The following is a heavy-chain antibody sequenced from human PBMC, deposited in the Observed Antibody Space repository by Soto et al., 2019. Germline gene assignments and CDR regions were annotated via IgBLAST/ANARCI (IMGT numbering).Heavy chain of an antibody. Sequence: QVQLQQWGAGLLKPSETLSLTCAVYGGSFSGYYWSWIRQPPGKGLEWIGEINHSGSTNYNPSLKSRGTISVDTAKNQFSLKLSSVTAADTAVYYCARGRLAVAGNYWGQGTLVTVSS. D-gene: IGHD6-19*01. J-gene: IGHJ4*02. V-gene: IGHV4-34*01. CDR1: GGSFSGYY. CDR2: INHSGST. CDR3: ARGRLAVAGNY.